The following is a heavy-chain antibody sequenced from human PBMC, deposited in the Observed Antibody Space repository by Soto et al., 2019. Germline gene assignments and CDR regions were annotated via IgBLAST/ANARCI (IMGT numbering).Heavy chain of an antibody. CDR2: IYYSGST. V-gene: IGHV4-31*03. Sequence: SETLSLTCTVSGGSISSGGYYWSWIRQHPGKGLEWIGYIYYSGSTYYNPSLKSRVTISVDTSKNQFSLKLSSVTAADTAVYYCASSSSSWRPLTFDYWGQGTLVTVSS. CDR1: GGSISSGGYY. J-gene: IGHJ4*02. CDR3: ASSSSSWRPLTFDY. D-gene: IGHD6-13*01.